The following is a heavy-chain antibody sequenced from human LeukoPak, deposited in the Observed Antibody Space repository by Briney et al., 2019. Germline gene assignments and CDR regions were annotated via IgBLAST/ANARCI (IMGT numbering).Heavy chain of an antibody. CDR3: ARDGTYGYYYDSSGYGSGWFDP. V-gene: IGHV1-2*02. Sequence: ASVKVSCKASGYTFTSYDINWVRQAPGQGLEWMGWINPNSGGTNYAQKFQGRVTMTRDTSISTAYMELSRLRSDDTAVYYCARDGTYGYYYDSSGYGSGWFDPWGQGTLVTVSS. CDR2: INPNSGGT. D-gene: IGHD3-22*01. CDR1: GYTFTSYD. J-gene: IGHJ5*02.